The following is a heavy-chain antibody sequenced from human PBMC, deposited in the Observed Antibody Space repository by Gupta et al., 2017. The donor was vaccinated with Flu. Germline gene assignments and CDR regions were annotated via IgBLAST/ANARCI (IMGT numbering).Heavy chain of an antibody. CDR3: AREFPCGGDCYVLDS. CDR2: ILPIIGAV. D-gene: IGHD2-21*02. V-gene: IGHV1-69*01. J-gene: IGHJ4*02. CDR1: GDTSSSSS. Sequence: QVQLVQSGAEVKEPGSSVRVSCKASGDTSSSSSITWVRQAPGQGLEWMGDILPIIGAVNYAYKFQGRVTITADESTRTAYMELSSLKFDDTAVYFCAREFPCGGDCYVLDSWGQGTLVSVYS.